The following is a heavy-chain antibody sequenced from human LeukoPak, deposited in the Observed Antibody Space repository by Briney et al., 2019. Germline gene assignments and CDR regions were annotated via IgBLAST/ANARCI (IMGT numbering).Heavy chain of an antibody. V-gene: IGHV6-1*01. D-gene: IGHD3-3*01. CDR3: ARYTSISFDY. CDR1: GDSVSTNTVA. CDR2: TYFRSRWYI. Sequence: SQTPSLTCDISGDSVSTNTVAWNWIRRSPSRGLEWLGRTYFRSRWYIDYAASVKSRITVTADTSKNQISLHLTSVTPEDTAVYYCARYTSISFDYWGQGTLVTVSS. J-gene: IGHJ4*02.